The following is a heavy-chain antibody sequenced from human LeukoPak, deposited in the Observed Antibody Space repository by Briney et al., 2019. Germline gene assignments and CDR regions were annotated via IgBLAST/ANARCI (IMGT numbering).Heavy chain of an antibody. D-gene: IGHD3-22*01. CDR2: IIPIFGTA. CDR1: VGTFSSYA. CDR3: ARESWDYYDSSGYA. Sequence: SVKVSCKASVGTFSSYAISWVRQAPGQGLEWMGRIIPIFGTANYAQKFQGRVTITTDESTSTAYMELSSLRTEDTAVYYCARESWDYYDSSGYAWGQGTLVTVSS. J-gene: IGHJ4*02. V-gene: IGHV1-69*05.